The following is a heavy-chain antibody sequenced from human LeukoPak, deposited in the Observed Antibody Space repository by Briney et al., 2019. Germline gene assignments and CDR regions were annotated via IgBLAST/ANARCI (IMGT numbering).Heavy chain of an antibody. D-gene: IGHD3-10*01. CDR2: ISSSSSYI. CDR3: ARIYGSGSHDYFDY. Sequence: GGSLRLSCAASGFTFSSYSMNWVRQAPGKGLEWVSSISSSSSYIYYPDSVKGRFTISRDNAKNSLYLQMNSLRAEDTAVYYCARIYGSGSHDYFDYWGQGTLVTVSS. CDR1: GFTFSSYS. V-gene: IGHV3-21*01. J-gene: IGHJ4*02.